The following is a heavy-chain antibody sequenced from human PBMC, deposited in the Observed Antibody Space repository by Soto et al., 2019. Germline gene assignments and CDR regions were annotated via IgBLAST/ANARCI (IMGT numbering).Heavy chain of an antibody. Sequence: QVQLVQSGAEVRKPGASVKVSCQASGYTFSTYPITWVRQAPGQGLEWLGWINVYNGNTVYARKFHDRITMTRSVSARTAFMELSSLTPEDTAVYYCARRMTWSLWCFDLWGSGTQVTVSS. CDR3: ARRMTWSLWCFDL. CDR1: GYTFSTYP. V-gene: IGHV1-18*04. CDR2: INVYNGNT. D-gene: IGHD3-3*01. J-gene: IGHJ2*01.